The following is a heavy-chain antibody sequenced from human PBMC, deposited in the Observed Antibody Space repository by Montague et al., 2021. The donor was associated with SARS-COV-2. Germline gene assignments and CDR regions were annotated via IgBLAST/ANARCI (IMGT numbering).Heavy chain of an antibody. J-gene: IGHJ3*02. D-gene: IGHD5-12*01. V-gene: IGHV3-53*04. CDR3: ARVQGYSGYDGAFDI. CDR2: IYSGDST. Sequence: SLRLPCAASGFTVSSNYMSWVRQAPGKGLEWVSVIYSGDSTYYADSVKGRFTISRHNSKNTLYLQMNSLRAEDTAVYYCARVQGYSGYDGAFDIWGQGTMVTVSS. CDR1: GFTVSSNY.